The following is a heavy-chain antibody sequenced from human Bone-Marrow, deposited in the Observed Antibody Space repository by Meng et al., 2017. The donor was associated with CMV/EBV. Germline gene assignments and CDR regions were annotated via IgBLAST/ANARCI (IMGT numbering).Heavy chain of an antibody. Sequence: GSLRRSCTVSGGSVSSYYWSWIRQAPGKGLEWIGFIYYTGSTSFNPSLKSRVTISLDTSKNQFSLKLSSVTAADTAVYYCARGGGYLNWGQGTLVTVSS. CDR3: ARGGGYLN. CDR2: IYYTGST. V-gene: IGHV4-59*02. D-gene: IGHD5-12*01. J-gene: IGHJ4*02. CDR1: GGSVSSYY.